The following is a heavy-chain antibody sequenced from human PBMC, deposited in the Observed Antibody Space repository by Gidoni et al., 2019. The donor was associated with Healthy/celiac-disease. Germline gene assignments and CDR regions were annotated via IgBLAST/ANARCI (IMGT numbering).Heavy chain of an antibody. V-gene: IGHV4-34*01. D-gene: IGHD6-19*01. CDR3: AREGQWLAHFDY. J-gene: IGHJ4*02. CDR2: INHSGST. Sequence: QVQLQQWCAGLLKPSETLSLTCAVYGGSFSGYYWSWIRQPPGKGLEWLGEINHSGSTNYNPSLKSRVTISVATSKNQFSLKLSSVTAADTAVYYCAREGQWLAHFDYWGQGTLVTVSS. CDR1: GGSFSGYY.